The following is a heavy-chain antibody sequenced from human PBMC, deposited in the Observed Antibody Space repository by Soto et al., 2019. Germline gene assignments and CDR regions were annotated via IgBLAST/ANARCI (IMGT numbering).Heavy chain of an antibody. CDR1: GGTFSSFD. CDR3: ARSGPYCNGGSCYFQY. CDR2: IIPAFGPA. Sequence: QVQLVQSGAEVKKPGSSVKVPCKVSGGTFSSFDISWLRQAPGQRLEWMGGIIPAFGPANYAPTFQGTVSITADYSATTVYMELSSLRSDDTGVYYCARSGPYCNGGSCYFQYWGQGTLVTVSS. D-gene: IGHD2-15*01. V-gene: IGHV1-69*01. J-gene: IGHJ1*01.